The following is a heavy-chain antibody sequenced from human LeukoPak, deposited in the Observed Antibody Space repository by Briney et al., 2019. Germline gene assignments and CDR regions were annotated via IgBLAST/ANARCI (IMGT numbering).Heavy chain of an antibody. CDR2: INHSGST. Sequence: KPSETLSLSCAVYGGSFSGYYWSWIRQPPGKGLEWIGEINHSGSTNYNPSLKSRVTISVDTSKNQFSLKLSSVTAADTAVYYCARARSWLPIDYWGQGTLVTVSS. CDR1: GGSFSGYY. V-gene: IGHV4-34*01. J-gene: IGHJ4*02. D-gene: IGHD6-13*01. CDR3: ARARSWLPIDY.